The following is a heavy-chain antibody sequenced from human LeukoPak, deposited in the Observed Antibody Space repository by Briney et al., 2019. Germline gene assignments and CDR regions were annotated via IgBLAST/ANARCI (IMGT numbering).Heavy chain of an antibody. CDR3: ATTSMIRGIYYFYMDV. D-gene: IGHD3-10*01. CDR1: GYTFTSYY. Sequence: ASVKVSCKASGYTFTSYYMHWVRQAPGQGLEWMGIINPSGGSTIYAQKFQGRVTMTEDTSTDTAYMELSSLRSEDTAVYYCATTSMIRGIYYFYMDVWGKGTTVTVSS. V-gene: IGHV1-46*01. CDR2: INPSGGST. J-gene: IGHJ6*03.